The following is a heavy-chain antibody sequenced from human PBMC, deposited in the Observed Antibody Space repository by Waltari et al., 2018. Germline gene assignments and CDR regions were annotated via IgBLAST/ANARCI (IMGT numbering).Heavy chain of an antibody. J-gene: IGHJ4*02. CDR1: GGPFSSYA. V-gene: IGHV1-69*14. D-gene: IGHD3-22*01. CDR2: IIPIFGTA. CDR3: ARGYYDSSGYYWIDY. Sequence: QVQLVQSGAAVQKPGSSVKVSSKASGGPFSSYALSWVRQAPGQGLEWMGGIIPIFGTANYAQKFQGRVTITADKSTSTAYMELSSLRSEDTAVYYCARGYYDSSGYYWIDYWGQGTLVTVSS.